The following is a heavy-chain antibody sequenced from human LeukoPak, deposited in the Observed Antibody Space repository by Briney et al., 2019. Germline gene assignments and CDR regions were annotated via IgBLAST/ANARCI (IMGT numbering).Heavy chain of an antibody. J-gene: IGHJ3*02. CDR3: AKDLGRWELLDAFDI. Sequence: GGSLRLSCAASGFTFSSYAMSWVRQAPGKGLEWVSAISGSGGSTYYADSVKGRFTISRDNSKNTLYLQMNSLRAEDTAVYCCAKDLGRWELLDAFDIWGQGTMVTVSS. V-gene: IGHV3-23*01. CDR1: GFTFSSYA. CDR2: ISGSGGST. D-gene: IGHD1-26*01.